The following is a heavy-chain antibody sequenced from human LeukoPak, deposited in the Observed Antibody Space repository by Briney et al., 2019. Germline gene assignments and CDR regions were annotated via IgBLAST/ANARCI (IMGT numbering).Heavy chain of an antibody. D-gene: IGHD3-16*01. CDR3: ARGRLLMWFDP. CDR2: MNHSGST. CDR1: GGSFSGYS. J-gene: IGHJ5*02. V-gene: IGHV4-34*01. Sequence: PSETLSLTCAVYGGSFSGYSWSWIRQPPGKGLEWIGEMNHSGSTNYNPSLKSRVTISVDTSKKQFSLKLSSVTAADTAVYYCARGRLLMWFDPWGQGTLVTVSS.